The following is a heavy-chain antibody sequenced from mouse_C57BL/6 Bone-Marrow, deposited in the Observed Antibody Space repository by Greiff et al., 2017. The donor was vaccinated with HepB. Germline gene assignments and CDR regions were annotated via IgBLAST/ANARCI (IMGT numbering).Heavy chain of an antibody. D-gene: IGHD2-2*01. CDR3: ARSPGTIYSVYPGYFDY. CDR2: IWWDDDK. V-gene: IGHV8-8*01. CDR1: GFSLSTFGMG. J-gene: IGHJ2*01. Sequence: QVTLKVSGPGILQPSPTLSLTCSFSGFSLSTFGMGVGWIRQPSGKGLEWLAHIWWDDDKFYNPALKSRLTIYKDTSKNQVFLKIANVDTADTATYYCARSPGTIYSVYPGYFDYWGQGTTLTVSS.